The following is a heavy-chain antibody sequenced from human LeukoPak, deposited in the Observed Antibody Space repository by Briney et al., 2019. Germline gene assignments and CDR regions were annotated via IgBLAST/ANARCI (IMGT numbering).Heavy chain of an antibody. CDR2: INPNSGGT. CDR1: GYTFTGYY. Sequence: ASVKVSCKASGYTFTGYYMHWVRQAPGQGLEWMGRINPNSGGTNYAQKFQGRVTMTRDTSISTAYMELRGLRSDDTAVYYCASTRIAAAGNQIFEYWGQGTLVTVSS. V-gene: IGHV1-2*06. J-gene: IGHJ4*02. D-gene: IGHD6-13*01. CDR3: ASTRIAAAGNQIFEY.